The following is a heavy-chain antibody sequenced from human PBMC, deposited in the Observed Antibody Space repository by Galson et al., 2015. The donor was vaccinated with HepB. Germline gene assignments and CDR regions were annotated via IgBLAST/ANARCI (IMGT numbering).Heavy chain of an antibody. CDR2: ISSSSSTI. Sequence: SLRLSCAASGFTFSSYSMNWVRQAPGKGLEWVSYISSSSSTIYYEDSVKGRFTISRDNAKNSLYLQMNSLRAEDTAVYYCARDFRSGYETYYDYIWGSYRYIDYWGQGTLVTVSS. CDR1: GFTFSSYS. CDR3: ARDFRSGYETYYDYIWGSYRYIDY. V-gene: IGHV3-48*01. D-gene: IGHD3-16*02. J-gene: IGHJ4*02.